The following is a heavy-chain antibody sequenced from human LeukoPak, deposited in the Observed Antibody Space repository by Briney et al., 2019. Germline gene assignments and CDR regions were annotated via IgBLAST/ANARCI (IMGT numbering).Heavy chain of an antibody. CDR2: VYYTGTS. Sequence: PSETLSLTCTVSGDSVSSHYWGWIRQPPGKGLEWIAYVYYTGTSNYNPSLKSRVTISIDTSKNQFSLKLISVTAADTAVYYCARYSNHVDYFDSWGRGTLVTVFS. D-gene: IGHD4-11*01. V-gene: IGHV4-59*02. CDR3: ARYSNHVDYFDS. CDR1: GDSVSSHY. J-gene: IGHJ4*02.